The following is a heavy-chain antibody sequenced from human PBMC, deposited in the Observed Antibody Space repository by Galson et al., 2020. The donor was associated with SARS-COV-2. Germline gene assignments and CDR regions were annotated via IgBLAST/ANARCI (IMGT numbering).Heavy chain of an antibody. CDR1: GYNFNNYW. D-gene: IGHD3-22*01. CDR2: IYPGDPWI. V-gene: IGHV5-51*01. CDR3: ATSVQLSDHSGFVGLDY. J-gene: IGHJ4*02. Sequence: GESLKISCQGSGYNFNNYWIAWVRQMPGKGLEWMGAIYPGDPWISYSPSLEGQITISADKSIGTAYLQWSSVQASDTAIYYCATSVQLSDHSGFVGLDYWGQGTLVTVSA.